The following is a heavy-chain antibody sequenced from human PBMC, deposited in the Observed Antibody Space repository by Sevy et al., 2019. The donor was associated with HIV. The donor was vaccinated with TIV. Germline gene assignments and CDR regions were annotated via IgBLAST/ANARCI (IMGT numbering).Heavy chain of an antibody. V-gene: IGHV3-23*01. J-gene: IGHJ4*02. D-gene: IGHD2-8*01. CDR1: EFTFSKYS. CDR3: AREGCNKPHDY. Sequence: GGSLRLSCAASEFTFSKYSMSWVRQPPGKGLEWVSTLSFGCGEINYADSVKGRFTISRDNSKSSVYLQMNNLRPEDTAVYYCAREGCNKPHDYWGQGTLVTVSS. CDR2: LSFGCGEI.